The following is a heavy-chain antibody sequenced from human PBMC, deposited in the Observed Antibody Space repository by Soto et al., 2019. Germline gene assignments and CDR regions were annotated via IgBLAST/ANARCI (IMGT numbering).Heavy chain of an antibody. V-gene: IGHV4-34*01. J-gene: IGHJ3*02. D-gene: IGHD4-17*01. Sequence: SENLSVTCGGYGGCFSGDDWCWIRQPPGNGLEWIGEINHSGSTNYNPSLKSRVTISVDTSKNQFSLKLSSVTAADTAVYYCATADTVDDAFDIWGQGTLVT. CDR2: INHSGST. CDR1: GGCFSGDD. CDR3: ATADTVDDAFDI.